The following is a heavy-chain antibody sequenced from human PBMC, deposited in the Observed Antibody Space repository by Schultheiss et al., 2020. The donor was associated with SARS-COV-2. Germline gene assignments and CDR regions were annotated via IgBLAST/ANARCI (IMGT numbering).Heavy chain of an antibody. CDR1: GFTFSSYA. J-gene: IGHJ4*02. V-gene: IGHV3-30-3*02. CDR3: ASGDGYIDY. CDR2: ISYDGSNK. Sequence: GSLKISCAASGFTFSSYAMHWVRQAPGKGLEWVAVISYDGSNKYYADSVKGRFTISRDNSKNTLYLQMNSLRAEDTAVYYCASGDGYIDYWGQGTLVTVSS. D-gene: IGHD5-24*01.